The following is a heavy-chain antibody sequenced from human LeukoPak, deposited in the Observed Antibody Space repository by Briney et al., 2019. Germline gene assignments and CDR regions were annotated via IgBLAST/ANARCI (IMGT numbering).Heavy chain of an antibody. D-gene: IGHD5-18*01. Sequence: PGGSLRLSCAASGFTFSGYAMSWVRQAPGKGLEWVSAISGSGGSTYYADSVKGRFTISRDNSKNTLYLQMNSLRAEDTAVYYCAKGYSGYSYGYYFDYWGQGTLVTVSS. CDR1: GFTFSGYA. V-gene: IGHV3-23*01. CDR2: ISGSGGST. J-gene: IGHJ4*02. CDR3: AKGYSGYSYGYYFDY.